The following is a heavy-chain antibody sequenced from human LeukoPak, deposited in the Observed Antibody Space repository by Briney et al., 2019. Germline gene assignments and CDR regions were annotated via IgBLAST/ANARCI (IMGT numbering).Heavy chain of an antibody. CDR3: AKRGNPTVGLHYLDV. J-gene: IGHJ6*03. CDR2: ITTSGGST. Sequence: GGSLRLSCAASGFTFSSYDMSWVRQAPGKGLEWVSSITTSGGSTFYADSVMGRLTISRDNSRNTLYLQMNSLSAEDTAIYYCAKRGNPTVGLHYLDVWGKGTTVSVSS. CDR1: GFTFSSYD. D-gene: IGHD1-1*01. V-gene: IGHV3-23*01.